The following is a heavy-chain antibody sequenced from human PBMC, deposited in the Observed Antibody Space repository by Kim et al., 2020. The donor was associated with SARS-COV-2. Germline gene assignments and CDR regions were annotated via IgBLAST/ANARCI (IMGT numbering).Heavy chain of an antibody. CDR3: ARDGGDTSGYYAHFDY. CDR2: ISYDGSKK. CDR1: GFTLSTYA. V-gene: IGHV3-30*04. D-gene: IGHD3-22*01. J-gene: IGHJ4*01. Sequence: GGSLRLSCAASGFTLSTYAIHWVRQAPGKGLEWVALISYDGSKKYLADSVKGRFTISRDNSKNTLYLQMNSLRAEDTAVFYCARDGGDTSGYYAHFDYWG.